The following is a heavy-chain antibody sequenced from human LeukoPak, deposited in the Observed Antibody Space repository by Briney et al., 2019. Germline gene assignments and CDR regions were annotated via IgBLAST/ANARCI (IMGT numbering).Heavy chain of an antibody. CDR1: GFTVSSNY. Sequence: SGGSLRLSCAASGFTVSSNYMSWVRQAPGKGLEWVSVIYSGGSTYYADSVRGRFTISRDNAKNSIYLQMNSLRVEDTAVYYCAKDIVGGGDDYWGQGTLVIVSS. D-gene: IGHD2-21*02. CDR3: AKDIVGGGDDY. CDR2: IYSGGST. V-gene: IGHV3-53*01. J-gene: IGHJ4*02.